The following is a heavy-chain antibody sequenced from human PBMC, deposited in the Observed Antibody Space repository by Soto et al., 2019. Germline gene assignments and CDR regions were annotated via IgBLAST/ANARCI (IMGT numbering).Heavy chain of an antibody. J-gene: IGHJ4*02. CDR2: VYADGAT. CDR1: GFTVSNYH. CDR3: AGSGGGLDY. Sequence: EVQLVESGGGLVQPGESLRLSCAASGFTVSNYHMTWVRQAPGKGLEWVSAVYADGATSHADSVKDRFTVSRDNSRNTLNLQRSGLRAEDTAVYYCAGSGGGLDYWGQGTLVTVSS. V-gene: IGHV3-66*01. D-gene: IGHD3-10*01.